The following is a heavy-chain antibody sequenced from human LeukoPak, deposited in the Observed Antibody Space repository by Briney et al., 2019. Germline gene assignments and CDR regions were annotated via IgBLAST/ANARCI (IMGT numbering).Heavy chain of an antibody. CDR2: ISGSGGST. CDR3: AKKFMGSGTPTPFDY. V-gene: IGHV3-23*01. D-gene: IGHD3-10*01. Sequence: PGGSLRLSCAASGFTFSSYAMSWVRQAPGKGLEWVSAISGSGGSTYYADSVKGRFTISRDNSKNTLSLQMNSLRAEDTTVYYCAKKFMGSGTPTPFDYWGQGTLVTVSS. CDR1: GFTFSSYA. J-gene: IGHJ4*02.